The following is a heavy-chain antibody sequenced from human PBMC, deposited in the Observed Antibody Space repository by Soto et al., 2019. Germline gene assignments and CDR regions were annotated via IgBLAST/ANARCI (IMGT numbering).Heavy chain of an antibody. D-gene: IGHD1-26*01. Sequence: EVQLLESGGGLVQPGESLRLSCAASGFTFSYYWMHWVRQAPGMGLVWVSRIHSDGSSTTYADSMKGRFTISRDNARNTLYRQMNSLRAEDTAVYYCARGDRGAFDLWGQGTVLTVSS. CDR3: ARGDRGAFDL. V-gene: IGHV3-74*01. CDR2: IHSDGSST. CDR1: GFTFSYYW. J-gene: IGHJ3*01.